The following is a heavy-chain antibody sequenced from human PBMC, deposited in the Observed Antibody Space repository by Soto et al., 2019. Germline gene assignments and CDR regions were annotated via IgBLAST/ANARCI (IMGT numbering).Heavy chain of an antibody. CDR3: ARGIAAPSFYGMDV. CDR1: GGSIGSYY. Sequence: PSETLSLTCTVSGGSIGSYYWSWIRQPAGKGLEWIGRIYTSGSTNYNPSLKSRVTMSVDTSKNQFSLKLSSVTAADTAVYYCARGIAAPSFYGMDVWGQGTTVTVSS. J-gene: IGHJ6*02. V-gene: IGHV4-4*07. D-gene: IGHD6-6*01. CDR2: IYTSGST.